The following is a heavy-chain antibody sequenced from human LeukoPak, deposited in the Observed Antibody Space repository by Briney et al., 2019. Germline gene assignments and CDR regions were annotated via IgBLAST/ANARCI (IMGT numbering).Heavy chain of an antibody. CDR1: GFTVSSNY. CDR2: IYSGDIT. Sequence: PGGSLRPSCAASGFTVSSNYMNWVRQAPGKGLEWVSLIYSGDITYYADSVKGRFTISRDNSKNTLYLQMHSLRAEHTAVYYCRGDSSYWGQGTLVTVSS. CDR3: RGDSSY. J-gene: IGHJ4*02. V-gene: IGHV3-53*01. D-gene: IGHD2-21*01.